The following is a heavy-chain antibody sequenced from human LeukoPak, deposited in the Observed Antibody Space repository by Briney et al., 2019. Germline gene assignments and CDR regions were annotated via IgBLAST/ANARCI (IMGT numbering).Heavy chain of an antibody. CDR3: AKDSPRYCSSTSCYRVGGIDY. CDR2: ISGSGGST. J-gene: IGHJ4*02. D-gene: IGHD2-2*01. CDR1: GFTFSSYA. V-gene: IGHV3-23*01. Sequence: PGGSLRLSCAASGFTFSSYAMSWVRQAPGKGLEWVSAISGSGGSTYYADSVKGRFTISRDNSKNTLYLQMNSLRAEDTAVYYCAKDSPRYCSSTSCYRVGGIDYWGQGTLVTVSS.